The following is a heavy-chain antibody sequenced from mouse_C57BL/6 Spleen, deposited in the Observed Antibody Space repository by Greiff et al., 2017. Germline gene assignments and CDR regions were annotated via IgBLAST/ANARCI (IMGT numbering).Heavy chain of an antibody. J-gene: IGHJ1*03. CDR2: ISDGGSYT. Sequence: EVQLVESGGGLVKPGGSLKLSCAASGFTFSSYAMSWVRQTPEKRLEWVATISDGGSYTYYPDNVKGRFTISRDNAKNNLYLQMSHLKSEDTAMDYCARDERGRYFDVWGTGTTVTGSS. CDR3: ARDERGRYFDV. V-gene: IGHV5-4*01. CDR1: GFTFSSYA.